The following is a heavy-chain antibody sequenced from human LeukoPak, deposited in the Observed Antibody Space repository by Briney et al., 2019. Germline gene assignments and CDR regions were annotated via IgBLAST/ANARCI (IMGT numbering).Heavy chain of an antibody. CDR1: GFTFSSYG. CDR3: AKDWSMGSSGWYYFDY. CDR2: ISYDGSNK. V-gene: IGHV3-30*18. Sequence: PGRSLRLSCAASGFTFSSYGMHWVRQAPGKGLEWVAVISYDGSNKYYADSVKGRFTISRDNSKNTLYLQMNSLRAEDTAVYYCAKDWSMGSSGWYYFDYWGQGSLVTVSS. J-gene: IGHJ4*02. D-gene: IGHD6-19*01.